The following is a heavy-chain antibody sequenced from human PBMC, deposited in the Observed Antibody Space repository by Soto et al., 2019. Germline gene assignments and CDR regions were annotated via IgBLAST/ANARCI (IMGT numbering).Heavy chain of an antibody. CDR2: ISVSGGST. V-gene: IGHV3-23*01. CDR3: AKDGYYDFWSGYYPRHYYYGMDV. Sequence: GGSLRLACAASGFTFSSYAMSWVRQAPGKGLEWALPISVSGGSTYYADSVKGRFTISRDNSKNTLYLQMNSLRAEDTAVYYCAKDGYYDFWSGYYPRHYYYGMDVWGQGTPVTVSS. CDR1: GFTFSSYA. J-gene: IGHJ6*02. D-gene: IGHD3-3*01.